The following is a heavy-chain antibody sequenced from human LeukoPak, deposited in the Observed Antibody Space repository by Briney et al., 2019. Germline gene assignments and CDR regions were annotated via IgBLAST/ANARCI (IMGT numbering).Heavy chain of an antibody. CDR2: IYTSGST. CDR1: GGSISSYY. V-gene: IGHV4-4*07. D-gene: IGHD2-2*01. CDR3: ARWYCSSTSCPFDY. Sequence: PSETLSLTCTVSGGSISSYYWSWIRQPAGKGLEWIGRIYTSGSTNYNPSLKSRVTMSVDTSKNQFSLKLSSVTAADTAVYYCARWYCSSTSCPFDYWGQGTLVTVFS. J-gene: IGHJ4*02.